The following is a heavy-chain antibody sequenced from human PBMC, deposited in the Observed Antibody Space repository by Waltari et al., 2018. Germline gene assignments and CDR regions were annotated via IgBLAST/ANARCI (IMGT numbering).Heavy chain of an antibody. J-gene: IGHJ4*02. V-gene: IGHV3-30*02. CDR3: AKDIQAAAGYFDY. CDR2: RRYDGSNK. D-gene: IGHD6-13*01. CDR1: GFTFSRYG. Sequence: QVQLVESGGGVVQPGGSLRLSCAASGFTFSRYGRHWVRQAPGKGLEWVAFRRYDGSNKYYADSVKGRFTISRDNSKNTLYLQMNSLGAEDTAVYYCAKDIQAAAGYFDYWGQGTLVTVSS.